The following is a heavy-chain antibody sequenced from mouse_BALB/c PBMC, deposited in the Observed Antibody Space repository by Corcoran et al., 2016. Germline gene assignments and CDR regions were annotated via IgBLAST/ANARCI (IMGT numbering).Heavy chain of an antibody. D-gene: IGHD2-3*01. CDR1: GYTFTNYG. V-gene: IGHV9-3-1*01. J-gene: IGHJ3*01. Sequence: QIQLVQSGPELKKPGETVKISCKASGYTFTNYGMNWVKQAPGKGLKWMGWINTYTGEPTSADDFKGRFAFSLETSASTAYLQINNLKNEDTATYCCASPSYDGYYVRVAYWGQGTLVTVSA. CDR2: INTYTGEP. CDR3: ASPSYDGYYVRVAY.